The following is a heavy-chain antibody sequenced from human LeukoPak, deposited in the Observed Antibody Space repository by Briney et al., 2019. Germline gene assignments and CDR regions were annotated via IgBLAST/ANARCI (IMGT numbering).Heavy chain of an antibody. CDR2: IYSGGST. J-gene: IGHJ4*02. D-gene: IGHD1-26*01. V-gene: IGHV3-66*01. CDR3: ARDHGSGSYWGPKFDY. Sequence: GGSLRLSCAASGFTVSSNYMSWVRQAPGKGLEWVSVIYSGGSTYYADSVKGRFTISRDNSKNTLYLQMNSLRAEDTAVYYCARDHGSGSYWGPKFDYWGQGTLVTVSS. CDR1: GFTVSSNY.